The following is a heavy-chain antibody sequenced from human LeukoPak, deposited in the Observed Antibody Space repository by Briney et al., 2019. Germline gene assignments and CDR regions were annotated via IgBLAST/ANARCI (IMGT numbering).Heavy chain of an antibody. CDR3: ARRLGSSSHFDY. V-gene: IGHV4-39*01. CDR1: GGSISGSSYY. J-gene: IGHJ4*02. Sequence: SETLSLTCTVSGGSISGSSYYWGWIRQPPGKGLEWIGIIYYSGSTYYNPSLKSRVTISVDTSKTQFSLKLSSVTAADTAVYYCARRLGSSSHFDYWGQGTLVTVSS. D-gene: IGHD6-6*01. CDR2: IYYSGST.